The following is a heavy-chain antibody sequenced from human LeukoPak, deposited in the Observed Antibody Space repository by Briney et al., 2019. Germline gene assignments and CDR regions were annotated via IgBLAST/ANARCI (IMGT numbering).Heavy chain of an antibody. J-gene: IGHJ5*02. V-gene: IGHV3-23*01. Sequence: GGSLRLSCAASGFTFGTYAMNWVRQAPGKGLEWDSAISSSGLRTYYAASVKGRFTISRDNSNNTLYLRMNDLRAEDTAVYYCAKDPASITTLPGWFDPWGLGTLVTVSS. CDR3: AKDPASITTLPGWFDP. CDR2: ISSSGLRT. D-gene: IGHD3-10*01. CDR1: GFTFGTYA.